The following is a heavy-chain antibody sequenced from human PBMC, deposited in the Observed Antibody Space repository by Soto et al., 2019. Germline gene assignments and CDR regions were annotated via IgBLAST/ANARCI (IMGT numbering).Heavy chain of an antibody. J-gene: IGHJ4*02. D-gene: IGHD2-15*01. V-gene: IGHV4-59*01. CDR3: ARLGYCSGGSCYGFDY. CDR1: GGSISSYY. CDR2: IYYSGST. Sequence: SETLSLTCTVSGGSISSYYWSWIRQPPGKGLKWIGYIYYSGSTNYNPSLKSRVTISVDTSKNQFSLKLSSVTAADTAVYYCARLGYCSGGSCYGFDYWGQGTLVTVSS.